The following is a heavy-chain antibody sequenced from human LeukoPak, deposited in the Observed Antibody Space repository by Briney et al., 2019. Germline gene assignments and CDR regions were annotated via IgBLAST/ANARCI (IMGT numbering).Heavy chain of an antibody. V-gene: IGHV3-9*01. CDR3: ARRGTN. CDR2: ISWNSGSI. J-gene: IGHJ4*02. CDR1: GFTFDDYA. D-gene: IGHD2-8*01. Sequence: GRSLRLSCAASGFTFDDYAMHWVRQAPGKGLEWVSGISWNSGSIGYADSVKGRFTISRDNAKNSLYLQMNSLRSEDTAVYYCARRGTNWGQGTLVTVSS.